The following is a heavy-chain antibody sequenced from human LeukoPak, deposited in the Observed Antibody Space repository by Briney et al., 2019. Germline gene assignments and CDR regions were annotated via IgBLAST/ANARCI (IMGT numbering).Heavy chain of an antibody. V-gene: IGHV3-30*02. CDR1: GFTFSSYG. CDR3: AKDHCSSTSCPEVYYYYYMDV. J-gene: IGHJ6*03. Sequence: GGSLRLSCAASGFTFSSYGMHWVRQAPGKGLEWVAFIQYDGSNKYYADSVKGRFTISRDNSKNTLYLQMNSLRAEDTAVYYCAKDHCSSTSCPEVYYYYYMDVWGKGTTVTVSS. D-gene: IGHD2-2*01. CDR2: IQYDGSNK.